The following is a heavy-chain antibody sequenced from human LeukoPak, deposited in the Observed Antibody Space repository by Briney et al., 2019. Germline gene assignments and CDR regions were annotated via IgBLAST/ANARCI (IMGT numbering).Heavy chain of an antibody. J-gene: IGHJ4*02. CDR1: GFTFSDSA. Sequence: GGSLRLSCAASGFTFSDSAMSWVHQAPGKGLEWVSTITGSGGTTYYADSVKGRFTTSRDDSKNTLYLQMISLRTEDTAVYYCAEEVGSTYPTFDYWGQGALVTVSS. V-gene: IGHV3-23*01. CDR2: ITGSGGTT. CDR3: AEEVGSTYPTFDY. D-gene: IGHD1-26*01.